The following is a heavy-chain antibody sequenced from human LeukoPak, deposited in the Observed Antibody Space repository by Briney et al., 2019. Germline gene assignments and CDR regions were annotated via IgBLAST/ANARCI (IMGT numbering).Heavy chain of an antibody. CDR3: ATLRLGELPRVIDY. CDR2: IYYSGST. Sequence: SETLSLTCTVSGGSISSNNYYWDWIRQPPGKGLEWIGSIYYSGSTYYNPSLKSRVTISVDTSKNQFSLKLSSVTAADTAVYYRATLRLGELPRVIDYWGQGTLVTVSS. V-gene: IGHV4-39*01. D-gene: IGHD3-16*01. J-gene: IGHJ4*02. CDR1: GGSISSNNYY.